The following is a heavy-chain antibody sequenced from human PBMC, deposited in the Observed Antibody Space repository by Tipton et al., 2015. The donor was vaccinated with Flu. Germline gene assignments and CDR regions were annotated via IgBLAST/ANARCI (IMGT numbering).Heavy chain of an antibody. CDR3: ARARAPYYSYAMDV. J-gene: IGHJ6*02. CDR2: TFHSGNT. V-gene: IGHV4-39*07. Sequence: TLSLTCGVSGDSVRNSNYYWGWIRQPPGKGLEWIGNTFHSGNTYLNPSLKSRVTISIDTSKNQFSLKLSSVTAADTAVYYCARARAPYYSYAMDVWGQGITVTVSS. CDR1: GDSVRNSNYY.